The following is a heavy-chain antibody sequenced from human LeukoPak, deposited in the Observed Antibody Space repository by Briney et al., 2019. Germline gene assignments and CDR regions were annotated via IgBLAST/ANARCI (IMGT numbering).Heavy chain of an antibody. CDR2: INHSGST. CDR3: ARLTRYSSTLRYFDY. V-gene: IGHV4-34*01. Sequence: PGGSLRLSCAASGFTFSSYWMSWIRQPPGKGLEWIGEINHSGSTNYNPSLKSRVTISVDTSKNQFSLKLSSVTAADTAVYYCARLTRYSSTLRYFDYWGQGTLVTVSS. J-gene: IGHJ4*02. CDR1: GFTFSSYW. D-gene: IGHD6-13*01.